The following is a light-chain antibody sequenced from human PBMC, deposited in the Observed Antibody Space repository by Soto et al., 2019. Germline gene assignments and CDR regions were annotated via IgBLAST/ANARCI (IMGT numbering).Light chain of an antibody. CDR2: DAS. J-gene: IGKJ3*01. V-gene: IGKV3-11*01. Sequence: EIVLTQSPATLSLSPGERATLSCRASQSISSYLAWYQQKPDQAPRLLIYDASNRATGIPARFSGSGSGTNFTLTISSLYPEDFAVYYCHQRSTWPFTFGPGTKVDIK. CDR3: HQRSTWPFT. CDR1: QSISSY.